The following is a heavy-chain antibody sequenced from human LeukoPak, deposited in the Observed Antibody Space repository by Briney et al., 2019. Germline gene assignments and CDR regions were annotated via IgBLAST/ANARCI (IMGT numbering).Heavy chain of an antibody. D-gene: IGHD3-16*01. J-gene: IGHJ4*02. Sequence: SSETLSLTCTVSGGSISSYYWSWIRQPAGEGLEWIGRIYTSGSTNYNPSLKSRVTMSVDTSKNQFSLKLSSVTAADTAVYYCARGMARYAFDYWGQGTLVTVSS. CDR2: IYTSGST. V-gene: IGHV4-4*07. CDR1: GGSISSYY. CDR3: ARGMARYAFDY.